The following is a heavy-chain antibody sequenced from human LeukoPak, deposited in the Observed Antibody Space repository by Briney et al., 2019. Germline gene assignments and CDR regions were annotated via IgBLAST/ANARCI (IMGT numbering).Heavy chain of an antibody. J-gene: IGHJ3*02. CDR2: ISGSAGTT. CDR1: GFTFSSYG. D-gene: IGHD1-26*01. CDR3: AKAIGEWAYAFDI. Sequence: PGGSLRLSRAASGFTFSSYGMNWVRQAPGKGLEWVSSISGSAGTTYYADSVKGRFTISRDNSKNTLYLQMNSLRAEDTAVYYCAKAIGEWAYAFDIWGRGTMVTVSP. V-gene: IGHV3-23*01.